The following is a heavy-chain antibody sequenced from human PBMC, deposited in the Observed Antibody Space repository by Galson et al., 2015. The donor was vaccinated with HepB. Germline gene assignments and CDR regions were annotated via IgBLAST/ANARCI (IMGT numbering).Heavy chain of an antibody. Sequence: SLRLSCAASGFTLSSYGMHWVRQAPGKGLEWVAVISYDGSNKYYADSVKGRFTISRDNSKNTLYLQMNSLRAEDTAVYYCAKDMGSSWHDYWGQGTLVTVSS. CDR3: AKDMGSSWHDY. CDR1: GFTLSSYG. CDR2: ISYDGSNK. D-gene: IGHD6-13*01. V-gene: IGHV3-30*18. J-gene: IGHJ4*02.